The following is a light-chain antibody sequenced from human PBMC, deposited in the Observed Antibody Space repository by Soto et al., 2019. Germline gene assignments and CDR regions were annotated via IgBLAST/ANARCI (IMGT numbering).Light chain of an antibody. CDR2: AAS. J-gene: IGKJ2*01. CDR3: QQYNNWPPTFT. CDR1: QSVSSN. V-gene: IGKV3-15*01. Sequence: EIVMTQSPATLSVSPGETVTLSCRASQSVSSNLAWYQQKPGQAPRLRIYAASTRATGIPARFSGSGSGTEFTLAISSLQSEDFAIYYCQQYNNWPPTFTFGQGTKLEIK.